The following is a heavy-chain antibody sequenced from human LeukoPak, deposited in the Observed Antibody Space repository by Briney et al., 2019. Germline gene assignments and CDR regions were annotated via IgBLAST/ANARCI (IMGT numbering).Heavy chain of an antibody. CDR3: ARGDYCSGGSCYVNFDY. Sequence: ETLSLTCXVSGGSXSSYYWSWIRQPAGKGLEWIGRIYTSGSTNYNPSLKSRVTMSVDTSKNQFSLKLSSVTAADTAVYYCARGDYCSGGSCYVNFDYWGQGTLVTVSS. J-gene: IGHJ4*02. CDR1: GGSXSSYY. CDR2: IYTSGST. V-gene: IGHV4-4*07. D-gene: IGHD2-15*01.